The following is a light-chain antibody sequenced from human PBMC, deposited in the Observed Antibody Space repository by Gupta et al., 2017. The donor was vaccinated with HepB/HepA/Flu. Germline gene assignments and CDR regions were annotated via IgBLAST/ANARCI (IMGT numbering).Light chain of an antibody. CDR1: QIPLHSDGYNY. CDR2: LGS. Sequence: DTVMTQSSLSLLVTSGEPASTSCRPSQIPLHSDGYNYLYWFLQKPGQSPQLLIYLGSKRASGVPDKISVSGSGTEFTLKISRVEAEDDGIYYCMLGHQTPRVTFGQGTRLEIK. CDR3: MLGHQTPRVT. J-gene: IGKJ5*01. V-gene: IGKV2-28*01.